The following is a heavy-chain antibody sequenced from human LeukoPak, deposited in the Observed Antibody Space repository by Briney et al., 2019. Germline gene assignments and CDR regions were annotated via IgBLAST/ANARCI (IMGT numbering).Heavy chain of an antibody. CDR1: GYTFTSYD. D-gene: IGHD3-3*01. J-gene: IGHJ3*02. Sequence: GASVKVSCKASGYTFTSYDINWVRQATGQGLEWMGWMNPNSGNTGYAQKFQGRVTITRNTSISTAYMELSSLRSEDTAVYYCARGPPYYDFWSGYFSTLSPFDIWGQGTMVTVSS. V-gene: IGHV1-8*03. CDR2: MNPNSGNT. CDR3: ARGPPYYDFWSGYFSTLSPFDI.